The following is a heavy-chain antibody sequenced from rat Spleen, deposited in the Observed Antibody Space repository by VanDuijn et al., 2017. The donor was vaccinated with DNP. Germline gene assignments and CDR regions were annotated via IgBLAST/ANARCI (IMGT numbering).Heavy chain of an antibody. D-gene: IGHD1-6*01. CDR1: TYSITSNY. V-gene: IGHV3-1*01. CDR3: ARSDVYNGFDY. CDR2: ISYSGST. J-gene: IGHJ2*01. Sequence: EVQLQESGPGLVKPSQSLSLTCSVTTYSITSNYWGWIRKFPGNKMEWLGYISYSGSTSYNPSLKSRISITRDTSKNQFFLQLNSVTTEDTATYYCARSDVYNGFDYWGQGVMVTVSS.